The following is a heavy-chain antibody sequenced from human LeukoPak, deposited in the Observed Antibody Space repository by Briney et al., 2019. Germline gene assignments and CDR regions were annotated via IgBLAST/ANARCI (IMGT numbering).Heavy chain of an antibody. CDR1: GFTVSSNY. Sequence: GGSLRLSCAASGFTVSSNYMSWVRQAPGKGLEWVSAISGSGGSTYHADSVKGRFTISRDNSKNTLYLQMNSLRAEDTAVYYCAKEQLNFDYWGQGTLVTVSS. V-gene: IGHV3-23*01. D-gene: IGHD1-1*01. J-gene: IGHJ4*02. CDR2: ISGSGGST. CDR3: AKEQLNFDY.